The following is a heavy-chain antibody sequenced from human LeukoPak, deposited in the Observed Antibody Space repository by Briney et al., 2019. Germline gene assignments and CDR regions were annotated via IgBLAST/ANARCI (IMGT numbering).Heavy chain of an antibody. Sequence: GGSLRLSCAASGFTFSGSAMHWVRQASGKGLEWVGRIRSKANSYATAYAASVKGRFTISRDDSKNTTYLQMNSLRSEDTAVYYCARGVDAMGWGQGTLVTVSS. V-gene: IGHV3-73*01. CDR1: GFTFSGSA. D-gene: IGHD5-18*01. J-gene: IGHJ4*02. CDR3: ARGVDAMG. CDR2: IRSKANSYAT.